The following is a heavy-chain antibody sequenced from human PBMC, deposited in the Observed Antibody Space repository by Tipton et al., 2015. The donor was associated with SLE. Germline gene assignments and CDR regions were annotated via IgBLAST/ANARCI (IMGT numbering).Heavy chain of an antibody. J-gene: IGHJ4*02. CDR1: SDSFSSHY. CDR3: ARGGGSYYDY. CDR2: IYTSAST. Sequence: TLSLTCTMSSDSFSSHYFSWVRQPAGKGLEWIGRIYTSASTIYNPSLKSRVTLSSDTPKNQFSLRVRSVTAADTAVYYCARGGGSYYDYWGQGTLVTVSS. V-gene: IGHV4-4*07. D-gene: IGHD1-26*01.